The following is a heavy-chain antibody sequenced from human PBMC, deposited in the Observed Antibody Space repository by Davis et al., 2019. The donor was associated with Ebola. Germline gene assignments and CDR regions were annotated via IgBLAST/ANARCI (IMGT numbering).Heavy chain of an antibody. CDR2: ISYDGSNK. V-gene: IGHV3-30*03. J-gene: IGHJ4*02. Sequence: GESLKISCAASGFTFSSYGMHWVRQAPGKGLEWVAVISYDGSNKYYADSVKGRFTISRDNSKNTLYLQMNSLRAEDTAVYYCAREVAAVFYDYWGQGTLVTVSS. D-gene: IGHD6-13*01. CDR3: AREVAAVFYDY. CDR1: GFTFSSYG.